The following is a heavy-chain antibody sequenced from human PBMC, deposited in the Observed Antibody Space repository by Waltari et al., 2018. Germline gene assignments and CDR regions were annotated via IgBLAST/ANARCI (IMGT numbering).Heavy chain of an antibody. D-gene: IGHD5-12*01. CDR1: GFSFGSYW. Sequence: EVKMVESGGALVQPGGSLRLSCIASGFSFGSYWMTWVRQAPGKGREWLANISPGGTEKYYLDSMEGRFTISRDNAKSSLYLQMDSLTADDTAFYYCARAPLATIVGNYFDSWGQGALVTVS. V-gene: IGHV3-7*04. CDR2: ISPGGTEK. J-gene: IGHJ4*02. CDR3: ARAPLATIVGNYFDS.